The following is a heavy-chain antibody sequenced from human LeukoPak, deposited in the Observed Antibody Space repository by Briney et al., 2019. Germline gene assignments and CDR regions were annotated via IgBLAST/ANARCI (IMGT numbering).Heavy chain of an antibody. J-gene: IGHJ5*02. CDR1: GGSINGYY. CDR2: ISASGST. V-gene: IGHV4-4*07. D-gene: IGHD2-15*01. Sequence: SETLSLTCTVSGGSINGYYWSWIRQPAGKRLEWIGRISASGSTDYNPSLRSRVTMSVDTPRSQFSLRLTSMTAADTAVYWCARDCSGRSCQTPYDNWFDPWGQGTLVTVSS. CDR3: ARDCSGRSCQTPYDNWFDP.